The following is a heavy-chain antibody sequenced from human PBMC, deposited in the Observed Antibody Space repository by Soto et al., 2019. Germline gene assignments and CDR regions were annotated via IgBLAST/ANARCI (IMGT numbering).Heavy chain of an antibody. D-gene: IGHD1-26*01. V-gene: IGHV3-23*01. CDR1: WSTLCSYA. CDR3: VILALGKFDY. CDR2: ISDGGDRI. J-gene: IGHJ4*02. Sequence: GGSPRLSCAASWSTLCSYAMSLVRQAPGKGLEWVSAISDGGDRIYYVDSVKGRFTISRDNSKNKLYLQMDSLRAEDTAVYHCVILALGKFDYWGQGILVTVS.